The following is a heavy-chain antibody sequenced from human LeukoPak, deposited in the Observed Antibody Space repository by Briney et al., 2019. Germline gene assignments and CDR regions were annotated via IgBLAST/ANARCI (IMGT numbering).Heavy chain of an antibody. J-gene: IGHJ4*02. CDR3: ARVFKRVITFGEVIVNPKYYLDY. V-gene: IGHV4-34*01. CDR2: INHSGST. CDR1: GGSFSGYY. D-gene: IGHD3-16*02. Sequence: PSETLSLTCAVYGGSFSGYYWSWIRQPPGKGLEWIGEINHSGSTNYNPSLKSRVTISVDTSKNQFSLKLNSVTAADTAMYYCARVFKRVITFGEVIVNPKYYLDYWGQGTLVTVSS.